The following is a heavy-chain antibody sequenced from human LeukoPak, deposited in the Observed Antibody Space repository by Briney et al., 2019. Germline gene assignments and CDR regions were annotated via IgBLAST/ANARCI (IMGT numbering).Heavy chain of an antibody. CDR2: IIPILGIA. D-gene: IGHD6-13*01. Sequence: GASVKVSCKASGGTFSSYAISWVRQAPGQGLEWMGRIIPILGIANYAQKFQGRVTITADKSTSTAYMELSSLRSEDTAVYYCARDPRPGYSGSGGAFDIWGQGTMVTVSS. V-gene: IGHV1-69*04. CDR3: ARDPRPGYSGSGGAFDI. CDR1: GGTFSSYA. J-gene: IGHJ3*02.